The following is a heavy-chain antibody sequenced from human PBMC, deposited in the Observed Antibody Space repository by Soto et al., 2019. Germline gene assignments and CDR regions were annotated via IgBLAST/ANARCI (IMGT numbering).Heavy chain of an antibody. CDR2: IWYDGSNK. Sequence: GGSLRLSWAASGFTFRSYGIHWVPQAPGKGLEWVAVIWYDGSNKYYADSVKGRFTISRDNSKNTLYLQMNSLRAEDTAVYYCARGLGHYFDYWGQGTLVTVSS. CDR1: GFTFRSYG. V-gene: IGHV3-33*01. D-gene: IGHD7-27*01. CDR3: ARGLGHYFDY. J-gene: IGHJ4*02.